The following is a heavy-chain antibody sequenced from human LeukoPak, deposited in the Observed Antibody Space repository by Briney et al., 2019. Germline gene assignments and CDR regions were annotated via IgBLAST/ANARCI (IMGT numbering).Heavy chain of an antibody. V-gene: IGHV3-7*01. Sequence: PGGSLRLSCAASGFTFSNFWMTWVRQAPGKGLEWVANIKEDGSEKYYVDSVKGRFTISRDNAKNSLYLQMNSLRAEDTAVYYCARASSSGYRGADYWGQGTLVTVSS. CDR1: GFTFSNFW. CDR3: ARASSSGYRGADY. J-gene: IGHJ4*02. CDR2: IKEDGSEK. D-gene: IGHD3-22*01.